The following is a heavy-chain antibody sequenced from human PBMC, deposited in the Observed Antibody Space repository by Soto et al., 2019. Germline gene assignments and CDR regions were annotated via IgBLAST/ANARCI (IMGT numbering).Heavy chain of an antibody. CDR2: VNYSGTT. CDR3: ARVTRVGVEEDAPLTWFDS. J-gene: IGHJ5*01. Sequence: QVQLQQWGAGLLRPSETLSLTCGVTGGSFSAYYWTWIRQTPGKGLEWIGEVNYSGTTYYNPSLKSRVSISVDASKKEVALKLTSATAADTALYFCARVTRVGVEEDAPLTWFDSWGQGTLVTVSS. D-gene: IGHD1-1*01. CDR1: GGSFSAYY. V-gene: IGHV4-34*01.